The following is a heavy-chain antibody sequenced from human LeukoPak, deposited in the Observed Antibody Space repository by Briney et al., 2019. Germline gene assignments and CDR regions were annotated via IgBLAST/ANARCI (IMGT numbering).Heavy chain of an antibody. CDR1: GGTFSSYA. CDR2: IIPIFGTA. D-gene: IGHD3-3*01. V-gene: IGHV1-69*13. CDR3: ARRDITIFRVVQNWFDP. Sequence: ASVKVSCKASGGTFSSYAISWVRQAPGQGLEWMGGIIPIFGTANYAQKFQGRVTITADESTSTAYMELSSLRSEDTAVYYCARRDITIFRVVQNWFDPWGQEPWSPSPQ. J-gene: IGHJ5*02.